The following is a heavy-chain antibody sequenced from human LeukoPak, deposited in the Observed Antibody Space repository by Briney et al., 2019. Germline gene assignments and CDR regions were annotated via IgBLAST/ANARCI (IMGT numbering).Heavy chain of an antibody. Sequence: PSETLSLTCTVSGGSISSSSYYWGWIRQPPGKGLEWLGSIYYSGSTYYNPSLKSRVTISVNTSKNQFSLKLSSVTAADTAVYYCSGLGFGELLLDYFDYWGQGTLVTVSS. CDR2: IYYSGST. D-gene: IGHD3-10*01. CDR3: SGLGFGELLLDYFDY. CDR1: GGSISSSSYY. J-gene: IGHJ4*02. V-gene: IGHV4-39*07.